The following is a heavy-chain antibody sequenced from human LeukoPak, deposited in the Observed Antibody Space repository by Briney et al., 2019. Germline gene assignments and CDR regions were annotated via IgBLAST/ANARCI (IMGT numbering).Heavy chain of an antibody. Sequence: PSETLSLTCTVSRYDINSVYYWGWIRQPPGKGLEWLGRIYHSGSTYYNASLKSRVAISMDTSRNKFSLNLNSVTAADTAVYYCARAGGYYGSGSFLDYWGQGLLVTVSS. V-gene: IGHV4-38-2*02. CDR1: RYDINSVYY. D-gene: IGHD3-10*01. J-gene: IGHJ4*02. CDR2: IYHSGST. CDR3: ARAGGYYGSGSFLDY.